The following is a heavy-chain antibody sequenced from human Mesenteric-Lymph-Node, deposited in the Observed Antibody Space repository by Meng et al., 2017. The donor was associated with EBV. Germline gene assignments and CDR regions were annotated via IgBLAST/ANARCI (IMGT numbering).Heavy chain of an antibody. J-gene: IGHJ5*02. Sequence: ITLNAPGPTPDKPPHPHTLTSTFSGFSLSTSGVVVGWIRQPPGKALEWLALIYWDDDKRYSPSLKTRLTITKDTSDNQVVLTMTNMDPVDAATYYCAHRTSNCFDPWGQGTLVTVSS. CDR2: IYWDDDK. CDR1: GFSLSTSGVV. V-gene: IGHV2-5*02. CDR3: AHRTSNCFDP.